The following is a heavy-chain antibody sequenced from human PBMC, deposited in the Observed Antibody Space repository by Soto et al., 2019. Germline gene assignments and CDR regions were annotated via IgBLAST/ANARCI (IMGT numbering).Heavy chain of an antibody. CDR2: TYYTADT. Sequence: PGPPSETLSLTCTVSGVSIRSYFWSWIRQPPGKGLEWIGYTYYTADTKYSPSLESRATISADPSKKQFSLSLSPVIAADRALYFCAGSKNRGETFDHWGQGALASVSS. V-gene: IGHV4-59*01. J-gene: IGHJ5*02. CDR3: AGSKNRGETFDH. CDR1: GVSIRSYF. D-gene: IGHD3-10*01.